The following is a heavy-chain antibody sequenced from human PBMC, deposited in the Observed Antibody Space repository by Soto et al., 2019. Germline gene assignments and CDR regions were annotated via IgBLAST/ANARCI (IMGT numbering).Heavy chain of an antibody. V-gene: IGHV4-34*01. CDR2: INHSGST. D-gene: IGHD6-6*01. Sequence: TLSLTCAVYGGSFSGYYWSWIRQPPGKGLEWIGEINHSGSTNYNPSLKSRVTISVDTSKNQFSLKLSSVTAADTAVYYCARTDSSSSFLDYWGQGTLVTVSS. CDR1: GGSFSGYY. CDR3: ARTDSSSSFLDY. J-gene: IGHJ4*02.